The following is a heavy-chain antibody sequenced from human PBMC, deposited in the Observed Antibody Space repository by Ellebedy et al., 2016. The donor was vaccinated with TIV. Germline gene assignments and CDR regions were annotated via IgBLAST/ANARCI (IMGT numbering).Heavy chain of an antibody. CDR3: ARVIGLPDCDDATCSPPPPLDY. D-gene: IGHD3/OR15-3a*01. CDR1: GYSFTAYF. V-gene: IGHV1-2*06. Sequence: ASVKVSCKTSGYSFTAYFLHWVRQAPGQGLEWMGRINLTSGATTYEQKFLGRVTLTRDTSISTAYMGLSRLRSDDTAVYYCARVIGLPDCDDATCSPPPPLDYWGQGTLVAVSS. CDR2: INLTSGAT. J-gene: IGHJ4*02.